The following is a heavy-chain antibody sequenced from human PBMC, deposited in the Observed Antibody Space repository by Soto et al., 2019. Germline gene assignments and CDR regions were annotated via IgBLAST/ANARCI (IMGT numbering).Heavy chain of an antibody. J-gene: IGHJ4*02. Sequence: QVQLQESGPGLVKPSQTLSLTCTVSGGSISSGGYYWSWIRQHPGKGLGWIRYIYYSGSTYYNPSLNSPVTIPVHTSKHPYALKLSSVTAADTAVYYCARHRAAAGTFDYWGQGTLVTVSS. D-gene: IGHD6-13*01. CDR3: ARHRAAAGTFDY. CDR1: GGSISSGGYY. V-gene: IGHV4-31*01. CDR2: IYYSGST.